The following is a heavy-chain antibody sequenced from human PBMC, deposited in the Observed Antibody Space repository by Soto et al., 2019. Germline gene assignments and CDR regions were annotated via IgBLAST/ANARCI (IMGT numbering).Heavy chain of an antibody. CDR2: IYYSGST. J-gene: IGHJ4*02. CDR1: GGSISSSSYY. CDR3: ARLIKDLYYFDY. V-gene: IGHV4-39*01. Sequence: SETLSLTCTVSGGSISSSSYYWGWIRQPPGKGLEWIGSIYYSGSTYYNPSLKSRVTISVDTSKNQFSLKLSSVTAADTAVYYCARLIKDLYYFDYWGQGTLVTVSS.